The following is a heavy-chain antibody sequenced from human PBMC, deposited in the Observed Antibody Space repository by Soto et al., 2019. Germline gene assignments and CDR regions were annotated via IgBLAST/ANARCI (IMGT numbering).Heavy chain of an antibody. D-gene: IGHD6-19*01. V-gene: IGHV3-15*01. Sequence: GGSLRLSCAASGFSLDSAWMSWVRQAPGKGLEWVAQAKRKAAGGTIDYAAPVKGRFTISRDDSKNMVYLQMNSLKIEDTALYYCTTGYGSDWYGWGQGTLVTVSS. J-gene: IGHJ4*02. CDR2: AKRKAAGGTI. CDR3: TTGYGSDWYG. CDR1: GFSLDSAW.